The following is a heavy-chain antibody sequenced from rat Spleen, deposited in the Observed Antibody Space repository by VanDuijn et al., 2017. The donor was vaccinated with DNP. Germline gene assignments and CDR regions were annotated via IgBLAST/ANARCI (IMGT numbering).Heavy chain of an antibody. CDR3: ARGGTYYFDY. Sequence: EVQLVESGGGLVQPGRSMNLSCAASGFTFSNYDMAWVRHAPKKGLEWVTSISSSAGSTSYRDSVKGLFTVSRDDAKSTLYLQMDSLRSEDTAIYYCARGGTYYFDYWGQGVMVTVFS. CDR2: ISSSAGST. V-gene: IGHV5-25*01. J-gene: IGHJ2*01. CDR1: GFTFSNYD.